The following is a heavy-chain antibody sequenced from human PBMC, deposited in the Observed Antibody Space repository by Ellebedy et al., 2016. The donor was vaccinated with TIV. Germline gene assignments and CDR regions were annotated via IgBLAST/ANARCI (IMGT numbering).Heavy chain of an antibody. D-gene: IGHD1-26*01. V-gene: IGHV3-72*01. Sequence: GGSLRLSXAASGFTFSDYYFDWVRQAPGKGLEWVGRIKNKANRYTTEYAASVKGRFTISRDDSKNSLSLQMNSLKTEDTAMYYCARVGGTRWGQGTLVTVSS. CDR1: GFTFSDYY. J-gene: IGHJ4*02. CDR2: IKNKANRYTT. CDR3: ARVGGTR.